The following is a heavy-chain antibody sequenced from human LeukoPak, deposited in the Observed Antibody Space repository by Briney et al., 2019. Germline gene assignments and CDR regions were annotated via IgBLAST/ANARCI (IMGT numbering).Heavy chain of an antibody. CDR3: ARSERITIFGVVRRGFDP. J-gene: IGHJ5*02. V-gene: IGHV6-1*01. D-gene: IGHD3-3*01. CDR1: GDSVSSNSAA. Sequence: SQTLSLTCAISGDSVSSNSAAWNWIRQSPSRGLEWLGRTYYRSKWYNDYAVSVKSRITINPDTSKNQFSLQLNSVTPEDTAVYYCARSERITIFGVVRRGFDPWGQGTLVTVSS. CDR2: TYYRSKWYN.